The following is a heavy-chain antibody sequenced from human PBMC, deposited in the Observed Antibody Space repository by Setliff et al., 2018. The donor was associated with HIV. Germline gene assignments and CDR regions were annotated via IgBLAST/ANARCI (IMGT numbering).Heavy chain of an antibody. CDR1: GFSFSSYG. J-gene: IGHJ4*02. CDR3: ARELNTMVRGVIMPHIDY. V-gene: IGHV3-30*19. D-gene: IGHD3-10*01. CDR2: ISYDGSNK. Sequence: GGSLRLSCAASGFSFSSYGMHWVRQVPGKGLEWVAVISYDGSNKYYTDSVKGRFTISRDNSKNTLYLQMNSLRAEDTAVYYCARELNTMVRGVIMPHIDYWGQGTLVTVSS.